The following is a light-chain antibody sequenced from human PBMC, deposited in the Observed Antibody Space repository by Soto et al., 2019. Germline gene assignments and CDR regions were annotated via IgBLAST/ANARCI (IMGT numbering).Light chain of an antibody. CDR2: GVS. Sequence: QSALTQPASVSGSPGRSITISCTGTSSDFGDYNYVSWYQHHPDKAPKLIIYGVSNRPSGVSNRFSASKSGNTASLTISGLQADDEADYYCSSYTGSRTRVFGTGTKLTVL. CDR1: SSDFGDYNY. CDR3: SSYTGSRTRV. V-gene: IGLV2-14*01. J-gene: IGLJ1*01.